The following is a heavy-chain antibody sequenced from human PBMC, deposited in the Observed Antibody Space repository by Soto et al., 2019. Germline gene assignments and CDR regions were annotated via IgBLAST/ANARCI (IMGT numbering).Heavy chain of an antibody. CDR3: AHLAADYYYYGMDV. CDR2: IYWDDDK. CDR1: GFSLSTSGVG. D-gene: IGHD6-13*01. J-gene: IGHJ6*02. V-gene: IGHV2-5*02. Sequence: QITLKESGPTLVKPTQTLTLTCTFSGFSLSTSGVGVGWIRQPPGKALEWLALIYWDDDKRYSPSLKSRLTTTKDPSKNQVVLTMTNMDPVDTATYYCAHLAADYYYYGMDVWGQGTTVTVSS.